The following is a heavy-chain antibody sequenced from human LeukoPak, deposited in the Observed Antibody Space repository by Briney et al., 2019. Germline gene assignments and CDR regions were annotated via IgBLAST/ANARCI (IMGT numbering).Heavy chain of an antibody. CDR3: AREDIRLDYFDY. Sequence: PGGSLRLSCAASGFTFSSYEMNWVRQAPGRGLEWVSYISGSGVTMYYADSVKGRFTISRDDAKNSLYLQMHSLRAEDTAVYYCAREDIRLDYFDYWGQGTLVTVSS. CDR2: ISGSGVTM. V-gene: IGHV3-48*03. D-gene: IGHD6-19*01. J-gene: IGHJ4*02. CDR1: GFTFSSYE.